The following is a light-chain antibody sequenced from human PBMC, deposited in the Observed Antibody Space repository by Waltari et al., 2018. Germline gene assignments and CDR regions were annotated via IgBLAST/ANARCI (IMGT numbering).Light chain of an antibody. CDR1: QSVNTY. CDR2: SAS. Sequence: PATLSMSPGERATLSCRASQSVNTYVAWYQLKPGQAPRLLIHSASARASGIPARFSGSGSGTEFSLTINTLQSEDVAIYYCQQYTKWPQTFGQGTKVEIK. J-gene: IGKJ1*01. CDR3: QQYTKWPQT. V-gene: IGKV3-15*01.